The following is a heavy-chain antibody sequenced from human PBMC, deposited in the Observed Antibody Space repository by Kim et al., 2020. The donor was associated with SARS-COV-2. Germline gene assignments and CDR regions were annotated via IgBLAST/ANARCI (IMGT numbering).Heavy chain of an antibody. V-gene: IGHV1-24*01. Sequence: ASVKVSCKVSGDTLSELAIHWVRQAPGKGLEWMGGIDPEVGEKIYAQKFKARVTMTEDTSTDTVYMEVRGLRSDDTALYYCATGQPIVQGVRRINHFYQLDVWGKGTTVTVSS. J-gene: IGHJ6*04. CDR1: GDTLSELA. CDR3: ATGQPIVQGVRRINHFYQLDV. D-gene: IGHD3-10*01. CDR2: IDPEVGEK.